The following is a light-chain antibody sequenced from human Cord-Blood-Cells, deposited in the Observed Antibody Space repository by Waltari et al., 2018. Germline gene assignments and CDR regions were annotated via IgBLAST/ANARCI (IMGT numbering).Light chain of an antibody. V-gene: IGLV3-1*01. CDR2: QDS. J-gene: IGLJ3*02. CDR1: KLGDKQ. Sequence: SYELTQPPSVSVSPGQTASITCPGDKLGDKQPCWYQQKPGQSPVLFIYQDSKRPSGIPERFSGSNSGNTATLTISGTQAMDEADYYCQAWDSSPNWVFGGGTKLTVL. CDR3: QAWDSSPNWV.